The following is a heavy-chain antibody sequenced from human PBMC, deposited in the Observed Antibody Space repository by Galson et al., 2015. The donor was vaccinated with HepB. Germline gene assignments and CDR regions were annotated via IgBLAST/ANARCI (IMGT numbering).Heavy chain of an antibody. CDR1: GFTFSSYA. CDR2: ISYDGSNK. J-gene: IGHJ4*02. V-gene: IGHV3-30-3*01. CDR3: ARARGSSSWSYYFDY. D-gene: IGHD6-13*01. Sequence: SLRLSCAASGFTFSSYAMHWVRQAPGKGLEWVAVISYDGSNKYYADSVKGRFTISRDNSKNTLYLQMNSLRAEDTAVYYCARARGSSSWSYYFDYRGQGTLVTVSS.